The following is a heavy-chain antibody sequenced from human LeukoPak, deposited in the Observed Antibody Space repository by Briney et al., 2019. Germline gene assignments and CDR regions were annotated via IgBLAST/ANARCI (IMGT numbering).Heavy chain of an antibody. V-gene: IGHV4-39*02. Sequence: SETLSLTCTVSGGSISSSSYYWGWHRQPPGKGLEWIGSIYYSGSTYYNPSLKSRVTISVDTSKNQFSLKLSSVTAADTAVYYCAREVVVAATRSFPRYYYYYMDVWGKGTTVTASS. CDR2: IYYSGST. J-gene: IGHJ6*03. CDR1: GGSISSSSYY. CDR3: AREVVVAATRSFPRYYYYYMDV. D-gene: IGHD2-15*01.